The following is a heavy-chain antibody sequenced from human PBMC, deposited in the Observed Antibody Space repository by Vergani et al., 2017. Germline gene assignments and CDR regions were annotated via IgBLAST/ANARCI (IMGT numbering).Heavy chain of an antibody. D-gene: IGHD3-16*02. Sequence: EVQLVESGGGLVQPGRSLRLSCAASGFTFDDYAMHWVRQAPGKGLEWVSGISWNSGSIGYADSVKGRFTISRDNAKNSLYLQMNSLRAEDTALYYCAKDVNGRRYDYVWGSYRPTYYGMDVWGQGTTVTVSS. V-gene: IGHV3-9*01. CDR2: ISWNSGSI. CDR3: AKDVNGRRYDYVWGSYRPTYYGMDV. CDR1: GFTFDDYA. J-gene: IGHJ6*02.